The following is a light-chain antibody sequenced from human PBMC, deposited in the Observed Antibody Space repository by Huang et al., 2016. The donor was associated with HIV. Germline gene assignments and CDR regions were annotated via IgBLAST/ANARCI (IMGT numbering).Light chain of an antibody. CDR2: GAS. J-gene: IGKJ1*01. V-gene: IGKV1-27*01. Sequence: DIQMTQSPPSLSAFVGDRVTITCRASQAISNYLAWYQLTPGKVPKLLIYGASTLQSGGPCRFSGSGSGTDLTLTISSLQPEDVAVYFCQKYDSAPRTFGQGTRVEIK. CDR1: QAISNY. CDR3: QKYDSAPRT.